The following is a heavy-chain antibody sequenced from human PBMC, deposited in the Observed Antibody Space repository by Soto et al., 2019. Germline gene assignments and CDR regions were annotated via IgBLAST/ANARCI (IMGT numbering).Heavy chain of an antibody. V-gene: IGHV3-23*01. CDR1: GFTFSSYA. J-gene: IGHJ4*02. Sequence: PGGSLRLSCAASGFTFSSYAMSWVRQAPGKGLEWVSAISGSGVSKYYADSVKGRFTVSRDNSKNTLYLQMNSLRAEDTAVYYCASPRLSSDGTTPIDYWGQGTLVTVSS. CDR2: ISGSGVSK. D-gene: IGHD1-1*01. CDR3: ASPRLSSDGTTPIDY.